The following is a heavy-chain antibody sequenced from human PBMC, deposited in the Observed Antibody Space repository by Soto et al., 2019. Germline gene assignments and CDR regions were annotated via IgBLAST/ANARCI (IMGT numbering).Heavy chain of an antibody. J-gene: IGHJ4*02. CDR1: GDSVSSNSAA. CDR2: TYYRSKWYN. D-gene: IGHD6-19*01. Sequence: PSQTLSLTCAISGDSVSSNSAAWNWIRQSPSRGLEWLGRTYYRSKWYNDYAVSVKSRITINPDTSKNQFSLQLNSVTPEDTAVYYCARGPGEQWLPRDYYFDYWGQGTLVTVS. V-gene: IGHV6-1*01. CDR3: ARGPGEQWLPRDYYFDY.